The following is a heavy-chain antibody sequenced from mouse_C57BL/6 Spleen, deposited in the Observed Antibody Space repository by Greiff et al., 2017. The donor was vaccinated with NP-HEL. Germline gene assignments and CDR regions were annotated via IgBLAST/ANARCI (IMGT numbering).Heavy chain of an antibody. J-gene: IGHJ1*03. CDR2: ISGGGGNT. Sequence: EVHLVESGGGLVKPGGSLKLSCAASGFTFSSYTMSWVRQTPEKRLEWVATISGGGGNTYYPDSVKGRFTISRDNAKNTLYLQMSSLRSEDTALYYCARHGGLRLFWYFDVWGTGTTVTVSS. V-gene: IGHV5-9*01. CDR3: ARHGGLRLFWYFDV. CDR1: GFTFSSYT. D-gene: IGHD1-1*01.